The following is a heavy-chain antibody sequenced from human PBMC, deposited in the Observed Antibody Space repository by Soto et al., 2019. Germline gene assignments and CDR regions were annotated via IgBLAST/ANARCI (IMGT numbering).Heavy chain of an antibody. CDR2: TYYRSKWYN. V-gene: IGHV6-1*01. Sequence: SQTLSLTCAISGDSVSSNSAAWNWIRQSPSRGLEWLGRTYYRSKWYNDYAVSVKSRITINPDTSKNQFSLQLNSVTPEDTAVYYCARTITTRSLRTLHGYYYYGLDVWGQGTTVTVSS. D-gene: IGHD3-22*01. CDR3: ARTITTRSLRTLHGYYYYGLDV. J-gene: IGHJ6*02. CDR1: GDSVSSNSAA.